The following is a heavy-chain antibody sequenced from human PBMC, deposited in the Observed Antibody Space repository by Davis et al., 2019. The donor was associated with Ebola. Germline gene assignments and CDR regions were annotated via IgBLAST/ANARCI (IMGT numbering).Heavy chain of an antibody. CDR3: ARDKAVAGIDY. CDR2: IKEDGSEK. CDR1: GFIFSSYT. D-gene: IGHD6-19*01. Sequence: GESLKISCAASGFIFSSYTMNWVRQAPGKGLEWVANIKEDGSEKHYVDSVKGRFTISRDNAKNSLYLQMNSLRAEDTAVYYCARDKAVAGIDYWGQGTLVTVSS. V-gene: IGHV3-7*03. J-gene: IGHJ4*02.